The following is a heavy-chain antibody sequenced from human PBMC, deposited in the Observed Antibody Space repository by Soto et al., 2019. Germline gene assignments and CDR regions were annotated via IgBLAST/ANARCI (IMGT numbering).Heavy chain of an antibody. CDR2: IYNGGST. CDR3: ARGPSGDKVDS. CDR1: GGSISTVNYW. V-gene: IGHV4-30-4*01. Sequence: QVQLQESGPGLVKPSQTLSLTCTVSGGSISTVNYWWSWIRQSPDMGLEWIGHIYNGGSTYNHPTRESRATMSVDTSKKQPSLTWSSVRAADTAVYYCARGPSGDKVDSWGQGTLVTVSS. D-gene: IGHD3-10*01. J-gene: IGHJ4*02.